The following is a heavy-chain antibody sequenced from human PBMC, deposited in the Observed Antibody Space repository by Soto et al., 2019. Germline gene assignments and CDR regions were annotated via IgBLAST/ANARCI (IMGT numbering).Heavy chain of an antibody. CDR2: MFPWTSDT. CDR3: ARHVVEQAEHYYGMDV. Sequence: PGESLKISCQGSGYTFNSFWIGWVRQMPGEGLEWMGLMFPWTSDTRYSPSFQGHVSISVDRSTGTGYLQWNSLKASDTAMYYCARHVVEQAEHYYGMDVWGQGTTVTVSS. D-gene: IGHD3-16*02. CDR1: GYTFNSFW. J-gene: IGHJ6*02. V-gene: IGHV5-51*01.